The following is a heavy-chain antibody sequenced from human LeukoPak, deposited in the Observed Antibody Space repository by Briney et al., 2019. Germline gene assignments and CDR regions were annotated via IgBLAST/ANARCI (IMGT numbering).Heavy chain of an antibody. CDR3: ARAGGYCGRISCPYYFDY. Sequence: ASVKVSCKASGYIFTSYFMHWVRQAPGQGLEWMGIINPSGGNTNYAQKFQGRVTMTRNTSISTAYMELSSLRSEDTAVYYCARAGGYCGRISCPYYFDYWGQGSLVAVSS. V-gene: IGHV1-46*01. CDR1: GYIFTSYF. J-gene: IGHJ4*02. CDR2: INPSGGNT. D-gene: IGHD2-15*01.